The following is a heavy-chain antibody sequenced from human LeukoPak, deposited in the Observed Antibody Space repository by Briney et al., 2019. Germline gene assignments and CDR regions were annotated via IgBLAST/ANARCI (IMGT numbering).Heavy chain of an antibody. CDR1: GGSISSGDYY. V-gene: IGHV4-30-4*08. Sequence: PSETLSLTCTVSGGSISSGDYYWSWIRQPPGKGLEWIGYIYYSGSTYYNPSLKSRVTISVDTSKNQFSLKLSSVTAADTAVYYSARGSGYCSSTSCSGFDPWGQGTLVTVSS. J-gene: IGHJ5*02. D-gene: IGHD2-2*01. CDR2: IYYSGST. CDR3: ARGSGYCSSTSCSGFDP.